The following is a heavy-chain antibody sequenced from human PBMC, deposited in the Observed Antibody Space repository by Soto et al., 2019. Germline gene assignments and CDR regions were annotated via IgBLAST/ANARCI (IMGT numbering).Heavy chain of an antibody. V-gene: IGHV3-30-3*01. D-gene: IGHD5-12*01. Sequence: PGGSLRLSCAASGFTFSSYAVHWVRQAPGKGLEWVAVISYDGSNKYYADSVKGRFTISRDNSKNTLYLQMNSLRAEDTAVYYCARVLSRGYSGYDVYYYYGMDVWGQGTTVTVSS. CDR3: ARVLSRGYSGYDVYYYYGMDV. CDR2: ISYDGSNK. J-gene: IGHJ6*02. CDR1: GFTFSSYA.